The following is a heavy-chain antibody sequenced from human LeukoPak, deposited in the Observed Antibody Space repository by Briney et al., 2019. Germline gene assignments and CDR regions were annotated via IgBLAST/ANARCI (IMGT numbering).Heavy chain of an antibody. Sequence: PGGSLRLSCAASGFTFSDYYMSWIRQAPGKGLEWVSYISSSGSTIYYADSVKGRFTVSRDNAKNSLYLQMNSLRAEDTAVYYCASFYDYVWGSYRGGLDYWGQGTLVTVSS. D-gene: IGHD3-16*02. CDR3: ASFYDYVWGSYRGGLDY. V-gene: IGHV3-11*04. CDR2: ISSSGSTI. J-gene: IGHJ4*02. CDR1: GFTFSDYY.